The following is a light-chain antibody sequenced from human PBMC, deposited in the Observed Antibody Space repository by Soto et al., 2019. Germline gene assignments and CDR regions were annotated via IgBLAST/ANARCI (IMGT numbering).Light chain of an antibody. J-gene: IGKJ4*01. V-gene: IGKV1-39*01. CDR2: AAS. Sequence: MTQSPSTLSVSPGERATLSCRASQSVSIDLAWYQQKPGKAPELLIYAASTLQSGVPSRFSGTGSGTDFTLTITGLRPEDFASYYCQQGRSPPLTFGGGTKVDIK. CDR1: QSVSID. CDR3: QQGRSPPLT.